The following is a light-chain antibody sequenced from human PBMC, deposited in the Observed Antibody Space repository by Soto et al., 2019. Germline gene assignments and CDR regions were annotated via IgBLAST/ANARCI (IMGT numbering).Light chain of an antibody. CDR3: QQYNNWPS. J-gene: IGKJ5*01. Sequence: EVFMTQSPSTLSVCPVEIATLSCRASQTVSRNLAWYQQRPGQAPRLLIYDISNRAAGVPARFSGSGSETEFTLTIRSLQSEDFAVYFCQQYNNWPSFGQGTRLEIK. CDR1: QTVSRN. V-gene: IGKV3-15*01. CDR2: DIS.